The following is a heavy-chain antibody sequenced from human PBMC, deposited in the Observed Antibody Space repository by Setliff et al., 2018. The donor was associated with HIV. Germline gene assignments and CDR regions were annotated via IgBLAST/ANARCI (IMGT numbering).Heavy chain of an antibody. D-gene: IGHD3-9*01. CDR1: GFSFSGYG. CDR2: IWYDGSNK. V-gene: IGHV3-33*01. CDR3: ASSRTRYFDYLLFNY. Sequence: GGSLRLSCAASGFSFSGYGMHWVRQAPGKGLEWLAVIWYDGSNKYYTDSVQGRITISRDNSENMLYLRMNSLRAEDTAVYYCASSRTRYFDYLLFNYWGQGSLVTVSS. J-gene: IGHJ4*02.